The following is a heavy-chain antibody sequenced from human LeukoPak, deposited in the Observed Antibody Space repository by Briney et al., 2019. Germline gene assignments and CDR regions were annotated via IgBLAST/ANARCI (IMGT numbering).Heavy chain of an antibody. CDR1: GGSVSGYY. D-gene: IGHD6-6*01. CDR3: ARGLSSSSRYNWFDP. J-gene: IGHJ5*02. Sequence: PSETLSLTCAVYGGSVSGYYWSWIRQPPGKGLEWIGEINHSGSTNYNPSLKSRVTISVDTSKNQFSLKLSSVTAADTAVYYCARGLSSSSRYNWFDPWGQGTLVTVSS. V-gene: IGHV4-34*01. CDR2: INHSGST.